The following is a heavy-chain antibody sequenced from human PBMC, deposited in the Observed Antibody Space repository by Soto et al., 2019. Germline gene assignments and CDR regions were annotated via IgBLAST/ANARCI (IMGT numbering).Heavy chain of an antibody. Sequence: PGESLKISCKSSGYSFSSYWIAWVRLMPGKGLEWMGSIYPDDSDTKYSPSFQGQVTISADKSISAAYLQWSSLKASDTAIYYCARNSLTGYYNYYYSMDVWGQGTPVTVSS. CDR1: GYSFSSYW. D-gene: IGHD3-9*01. CDR3: ARNSLTGYYNYYYSMDV. CDR2: IYPDDSDT. V-gene: IGHV5-51*01. J-gene: IGHJ6*02.